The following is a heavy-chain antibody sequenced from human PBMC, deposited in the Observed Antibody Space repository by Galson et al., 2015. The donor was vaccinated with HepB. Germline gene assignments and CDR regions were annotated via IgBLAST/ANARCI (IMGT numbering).Heavy chain of an antibody. J-gene: IGHJ2*01. CDR1: GFTFSSYS. V-gene: IGHV3-48*01. CDR2: ISSSSSTI. Sequence: SLRLSCAASGFTFSSYSMNWVRQAPGKGLEWVSYISSSSSTIYYADSVKGRFTISRDNAKNSLYLQMNSLRAEDTAVYYCARVSPHGDYEIHWYFDLWGRGTLVTVSS. CDR3: ARVSPHGDYEIHWYFDL. D-gene: IGHD4-17*01.